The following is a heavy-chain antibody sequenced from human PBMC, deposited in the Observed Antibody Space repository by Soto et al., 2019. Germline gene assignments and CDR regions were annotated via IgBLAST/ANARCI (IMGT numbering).Heavy chain of an antibody. CDR3: AKHGSGYLWYFDY. V-gene: IGHV3-23*01. D-gene: IGHD3-22*01. Sequence: VGSLRLSGAASGFTFSRYAMSWVRQAPGKGLEWVSAISGSGGSTYYADSVKGRFTISRDNSKNTLYLQMNSLRAEDTAVYYCAKHGSGYLWYFDYWGQGTLVTVSS. CDR1: GFTFSRYA. J-gene: IGHJ4*02. CDR2: ISGSGGST.